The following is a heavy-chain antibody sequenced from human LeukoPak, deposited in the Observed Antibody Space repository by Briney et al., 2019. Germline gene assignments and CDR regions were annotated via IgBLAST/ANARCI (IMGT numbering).Heavy chain of an antibody. CDR1: GFTFSSYG. Sequence: PGGSLRLSCAASGFTFSSYGMHWVRQAPGKGLEWVAVISYDGSNKYYADSVKGRFTISRDNSKNTLYLQMNSLRAEDTAVYYCAKANGALGYYGMDVWGQGTTVTVSS. D-gene: IGHD7-27*01. J-gene: IGHJ6*02. V-gene: IGHV3-30*18. CDR3: AKANGALGYYGMDV. CDR2: ISYDGSNK.